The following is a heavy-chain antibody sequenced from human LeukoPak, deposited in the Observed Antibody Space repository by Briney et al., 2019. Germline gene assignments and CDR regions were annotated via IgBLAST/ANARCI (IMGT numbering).Heavy chain of an antibody. V-gene: IGHV3-23*01. D-gene: IGHD3-10*01. CDR3: ARDARKYYYGSGTYNWFDP. Sequence: PGGSLRLSCAASGFTFSSCAMSWVRQAPGKGLEWVSAISGSGGSTYYADSVKGRFTISRDNSKNTLYLQMNSLRAEDTAVYYCARDARKYYYGSGTYNWFDPWGQGTLVTVSS. J-gene: IGHJ5*02. CDR2: ISGSGGST. CDR1: GFTFSSCA.